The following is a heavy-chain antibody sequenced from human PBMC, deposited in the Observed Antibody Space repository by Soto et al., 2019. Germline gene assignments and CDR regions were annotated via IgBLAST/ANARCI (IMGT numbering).Heavy chain of an antibody. CDR2: INHSGST. CDR1: GGSFSGYY. CDR3: ASSFVDTAMVTGEHYYYGMDV. V-gene: IGHV4-34*01. D-gene: IGHD5-18*01. Sequence: PSETLSLTCXVYGGSFSGYYWSWIRQPPGKGLEWIEEINHSGSTNYNPSLKSRVTISVDTSKNQFSLYLQMNSLRAEDTAVYYCASSFVDTAMVTGEHYYYGMDVWGQGTTVTVSS. J-gene: IGHJ6*02.